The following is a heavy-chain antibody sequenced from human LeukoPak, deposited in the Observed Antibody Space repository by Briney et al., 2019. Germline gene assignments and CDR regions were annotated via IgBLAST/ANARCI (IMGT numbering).Heavy chain of an antibody. Sequence: SVKVSCKACVGTFSSYAISWVRQAPGQGLEGMGGIIPIFGTGDYAQKFQGRVTITADESTSTAYMELSSLRSEDTAVYYSARDRPRTLLRSLEWLPQNWFDPWGQGTLVTVSS. J-gene: IGHJ5*02. D-gene: IGHD3-3*01. CDR3: ARDRPRTLLRSLEWLPQNWFDP. CDR1: VGTFSSYA. CDR2: IIPIFGTG. V-gene: IGHV1-69*01.